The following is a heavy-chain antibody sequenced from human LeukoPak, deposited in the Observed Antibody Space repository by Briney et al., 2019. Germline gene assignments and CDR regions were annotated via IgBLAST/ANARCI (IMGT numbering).Heavy chain of an antibody. V-gene: IGHV4-34*01. CDR1: GGSFSDHY. CDR3: AREPGYCSGGSCYGGWFDL. CDR2: INPRGGT. J-gene: IGHJ5*02. D-gene: IGHD2-15*01. Sequence: PSETLSLTCAAYGGSFSDHYWSWFRQPPGRGLEWIGEINPRGGTTYNASPKSRLTIFVDTYKNQFTPNLSSVTAADTAVYYCAREPGYCSGGSCYGGWFDLWGQGTLVTVSS.